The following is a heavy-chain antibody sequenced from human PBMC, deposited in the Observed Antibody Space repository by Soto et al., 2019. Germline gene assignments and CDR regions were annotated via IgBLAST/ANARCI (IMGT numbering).Heavy chain of an antibody. Sequence: SVKVSCKASGGTFSSYAISWVRQAPGQGLEWMGGIIPIFGTANYAQKFQGRVTITADKSTGTAYMELSSLRSEDTAVYYCARDLVEQQLVRLGWFDPWGQGTLVTVSS. J-gene: IGHJ5*02. D-gene: IGHD6-13*01. CDR2: IIPIFGTA. V-gene: IGHV1-69*06. CDR3: ARDLVEQQLVRLGWFDP. CDR1: GGTFSSYA.